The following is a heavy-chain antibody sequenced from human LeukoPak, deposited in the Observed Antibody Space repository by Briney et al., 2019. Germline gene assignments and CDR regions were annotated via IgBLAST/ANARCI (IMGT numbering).Heavy chain of an antibody. Sequence: SETLSLTRTVSGGSISSYYWSWIRQPPGKGLEWIGYIYYSGSTNYNPSLKSRVTISVDTSKNQFSLKLSSVTAADTAVYYCARGFGSSGYYFRYWGQGTLVTVSS. CDR1: GGSISSYY. CDR2: IYYSGST. J-gene: IGHJ4*02. V-gene: IGHV4-59*01. CDR3: ARGFGSSGYYFRY. D-gene: IGHD3-22*01.